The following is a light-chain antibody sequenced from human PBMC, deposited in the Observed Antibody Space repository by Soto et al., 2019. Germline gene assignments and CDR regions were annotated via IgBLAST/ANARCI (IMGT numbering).Light chain of an antibody. J-gene: IGKJ1*01. CDR3: QHYGFSQWT. Sequence: EIVLTPSPGTLALSPCERATLSSRASQTGSNSYLAWYQHKSGQAPRLLIYGVYSRATGIPDRFSGSGSGTEFTLTITRLEPEDSAVYFCQHYGFSQWTFGQGTKVDIK. CDR2: GVY. V-gene: IGKV3-20*01. CDR1: QTGSNSY.